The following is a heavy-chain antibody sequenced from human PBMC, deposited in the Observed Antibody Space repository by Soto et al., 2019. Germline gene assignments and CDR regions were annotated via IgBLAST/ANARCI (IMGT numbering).Heavy chain of an antibody. CDR2: VSPKSGNT. J-gene: IGHJ1*01. Sequence: QIPLVQSGAEVKKPGASVKVSCKASGYNFLNFGVSWVRQAPGQGLEWMGWVSPKSGNTDYARKVQGRVTMTTDTSTTTAYMELRGLRSDDTAVYSCARGRTVSSIGPLLVWGQGTLVSVSS. CDR3: ARGRTVSSIGPLLV. CDR1: GYNFLNFG. D-gene: IGHD1-1*01. V-gene: IGHV1-18*01.